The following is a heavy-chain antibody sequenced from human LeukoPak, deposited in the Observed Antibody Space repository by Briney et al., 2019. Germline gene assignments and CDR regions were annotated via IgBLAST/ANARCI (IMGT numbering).Heavy chain of an antibody. CDR1: GFTFSSYS. Sequence: GGSLRLSCAASGFTFSSYSMNWVRQAPGKGLEWVSSISSSSSHIYYADSVKGRFTISRDNSKNTLYLQMNSLRAEDTAVYYCARDLGWYAYWGQGTLVTVSS. V-gene: IGHV3-21*01. CDR2: ISSSSSHI. D-gene: IGHD6-19*01. CDR3: ARDLGWYAY. J-gene: IGHJ4*02.